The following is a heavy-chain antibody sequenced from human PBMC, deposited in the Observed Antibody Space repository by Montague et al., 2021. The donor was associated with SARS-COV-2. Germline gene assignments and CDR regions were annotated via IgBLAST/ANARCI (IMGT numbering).Heavy chain of an antibody. CDR1: GGSISSGSYY. CDR2: IYTSGTT. D-gene: IGHD5-12*01. J-gene: IGHJ4*02. Sequence: TLSLTCTVSGGSISSGSYYWSWIRQPAGKGLEWIGRIYTSGTTDYXVSLKSRVTISVDTSKNQFSLKLTSVTAADTAVYYCARAHSGSWAHLDNWGQGSLVTVSS. CDR3: ARAHSGSWAHLDN. V-gene: IGHV4-61*02.